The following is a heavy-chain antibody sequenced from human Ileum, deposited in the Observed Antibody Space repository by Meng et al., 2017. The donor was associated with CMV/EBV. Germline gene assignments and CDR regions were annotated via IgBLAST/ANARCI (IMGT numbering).Heavy chain of an antibody. J-gene: IGHJ6*02. CDR1: GFTFSSYD. V-gene: IGHV3-30*02. CDR3: AKARGGQNYYYCGMDV. CDR2: IRYDGSNK. Sequence: GESLKISCSASGFTFSSYDMQWVRQAPGKGLEWVAFIRYDGSNKDYADPVKGRFTISRDNSKNTLYLQMNSLRAEDTVVYYCAKARGGQNYYYCGMDVWGQGTTVTVSS. D-gene: IGHD3-16*01.